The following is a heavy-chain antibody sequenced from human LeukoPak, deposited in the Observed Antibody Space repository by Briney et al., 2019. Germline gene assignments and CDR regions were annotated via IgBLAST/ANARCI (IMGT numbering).Heavy chain of an antibody. V-gene: IGHV3-7*01. D-gene: IGHD2-21*01. CDR2: IKQDGSEK. CDR3: RRHLFAARRSYYYYYGMDV. CDR1: GFTFSSYW. J-gene: IGHJ6*02. Sequence: GGSLRLSCAASGFTFSSYWMSWVRQAPGKGLEWVANIKQDGSEKYYVDSVKGRFTISRDNAKNSLYLQMNSLRAEDTAVYYSRRHLFAARRSYYYYYGMDVWGQGTTVTVSS.